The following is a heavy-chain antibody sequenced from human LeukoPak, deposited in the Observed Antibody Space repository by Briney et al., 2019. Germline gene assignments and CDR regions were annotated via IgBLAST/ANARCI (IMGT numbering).Heavy chain of an antibody. J-gene: IGHJ4*02. V-gene: IGHV4-34*01. Sequence: PSETLSLTCAVYGGSFSGYYWSWIRQPPGKGLEWIGEINHSGSTNYNPSLKSRVTISVDTSKNQFSLKLSSVTAADTAVYYCARQPYYYGSGSSSPDWGQGTLVTVSS. CDR1: GGSFSGYY. CDR2: INHSGST. CDR3: ARQPYYYGSGSSSPD. D-gene: IGHD3-10*01.